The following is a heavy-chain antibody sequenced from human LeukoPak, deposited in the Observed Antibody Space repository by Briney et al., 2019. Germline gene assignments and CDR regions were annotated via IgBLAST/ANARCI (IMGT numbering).Heavy chain of an antibody. J-gene: IGHJ5*02. CDR3: ARHRIVVVPAAINRFDP. Sequence: PSETLSLTCTVSGGSISSSSYYWGWIRQPPGKGLEWIGSIYYSGSTYYNPSLKSRVTISVDTSKNQFSLKLSSVTAADTAVYYCARHRIVVVPAAINRFDPWGQGTLVTVSS. V-gene: IGHV4-39*01. CDR2: IYYSGST. D-gene: IGHD2-2*02. CDR1: GGSISSSSYY.